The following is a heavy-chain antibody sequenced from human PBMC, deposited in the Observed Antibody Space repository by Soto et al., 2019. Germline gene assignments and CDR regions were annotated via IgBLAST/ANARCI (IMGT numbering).Heavy chain of an antibody. Sequence: PGGYLRLSCAASGFTFSTYEFNWVRQAPGRGLEWISYISVSGNIIKYAESVKGRFTISRDNAENSLHLHMSNLRVDDTALYFCVRDTMRASAAASLDYWGQGTQVTVSS. D-gene: IGHD2-2*01. CDR3: VRDTMRASAAASLDY. CDR1: GFTFSTYE. V-gene: IGHV3-48*03. J-gene: IGHJ4*02. CDR2: ISVSGNII.